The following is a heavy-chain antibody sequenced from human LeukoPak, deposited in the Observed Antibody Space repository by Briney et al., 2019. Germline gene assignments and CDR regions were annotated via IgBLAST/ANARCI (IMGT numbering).Heavy chain of an antibody. CDR3: AKDATVWFGELYWFNP. D-gene: IGHD3-10*01. CDR2: ISGSGGST. CDR1: GFTFSSYG. J-gene: IGHJ5*02. Sequence: GGSLRLSCAASGFTFSSYGMSWVRQAPGKGLEWVSAISGSGGSTYYADSVKGRFTISRDNSKNTLYLQMNSLRAEDTAVYYCAKDATVWFGELYWFNPWGQGTLVTVSS. V-gene: IGHV3-23*01.